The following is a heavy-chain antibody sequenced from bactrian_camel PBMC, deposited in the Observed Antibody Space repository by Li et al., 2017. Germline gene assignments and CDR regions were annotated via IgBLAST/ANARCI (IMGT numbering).Heavy chain of an antibody. V-gene: IGHV3S26*01. CDR3: AANPFWTYGAVCSHTRPADFGY. J-gene: IGHJ6*01. D-gene: IGHD2*01. CDR2: ISLGRTA. CDR1: GFTDNPITDYC. Sequence: HVQLVESGGGSVQVGGSLKLSCAASGFTDNPITDYCMGWFRQVPGKEREGVAAISLGRTATYADSIEGRFTISKDNAKNTLWLQMDSLKPEDTGMYYCAANPFWTYGAVCSHTRPADFGYWGQGTQVTVS.